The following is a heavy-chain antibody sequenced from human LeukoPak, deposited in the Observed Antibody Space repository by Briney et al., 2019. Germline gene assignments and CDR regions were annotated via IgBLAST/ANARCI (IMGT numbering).Heavy chain of an antibody. CDR2: ISVDDQGST. D-gene: IGHD1-14*01. J-gene: IGHJ6*03. V-gene: IGHV3-23*01. Sequence: PGGSLRLSCAASGFTFSSYAMSWVRQAPGRGLEWVSTISVDDQGSTYYTDSVKGWFTISRDTSQNTLSLQMNSLRGEDTAVYYCARCLLYLWNRNFYYYMGVWGKGTTVTVSS. CDR3: ARCLLYLWNRNFYYYMGV. CDR1: GFTFSSYA.